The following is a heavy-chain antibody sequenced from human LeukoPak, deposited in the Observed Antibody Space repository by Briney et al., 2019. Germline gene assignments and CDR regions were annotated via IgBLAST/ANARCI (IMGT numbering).Heavy chain of an antibody. Sequence: KPSETLSLTCTVSGDSISSDNWSWIRQAPGKGLEWIGYIHYSGSTHYNPSLKTRLTISIDTSKKQFSLNLSSVTAADTAIYYCARMRVGNYNDGFDPWGQGTLVAVSS. J-gene: IGHJ5*02. CDR3: ARMRVGNYNDGFDP. CDR2: IHYSGST. D-gene: IGHD3-22*01. CDR1: GDSISSDN. V-gene: IGHV4-59*01.